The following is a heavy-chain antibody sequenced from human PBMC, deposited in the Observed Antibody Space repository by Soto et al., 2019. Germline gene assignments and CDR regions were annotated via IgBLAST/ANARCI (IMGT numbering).Heavy chain of an antibody. V-gene: IGHV1-2*02. CDR3: ARNFFIQNFAVVRDGAFDI. Sequence: SVKVTCQASGYTFSGYYIRWVRQAPGQGLEWMGWINPNSGGTNYAQKFQGRVTMTRDTSISTAYMELSRLRSDDTAVYYCARNFFIQNFAVVRDGAFDICGQGTMVTVSS. CDR2: INPNSGGT. D-gene: IGHD3-3*01. CDR1: GYTFSGYY. J-gene: IGHJ3*02.